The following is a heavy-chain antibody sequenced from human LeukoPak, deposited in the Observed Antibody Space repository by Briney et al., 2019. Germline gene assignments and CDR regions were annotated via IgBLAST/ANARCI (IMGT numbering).Heavy chain of an antibody. Sequence: SVKVSCKASGGTFSSYAISWVRQAPGQGLEWMGGIIPIFCNANYAQKFQGRDKINADEPTSTAYMELSRLRSWDTAVYFCVRLGYYILTGYYKYWGQGTLVTVSS. CDR2: IIPIFCNA. J-gene: IGHJ4*02. CDR3: VRLGYYILTGYYKY. D-gene: IGHD3-9*01. CDR1: GGTFSSYA. V-gene: IGHV1-69*13.